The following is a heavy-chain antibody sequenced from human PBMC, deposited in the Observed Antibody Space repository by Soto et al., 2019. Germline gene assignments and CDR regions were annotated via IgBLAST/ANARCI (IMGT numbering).Heavy chain of an antibody. D-gene: IGHD3-10*01. CDR1: GGTFSSYA. Sequence: SVKVSCKASGGTFSSYAISWVRQAPGQGLEWMGGIIPIFGTANYAQKFQGRVTITADTSTSTAYMELRSLRSDDTAVYYCARGITLVRGPNAVYYMDVWGKGTTVTVSS. CDR2: IIPIFGTA. J-gene: IGHJ6*03. CDR3: ARGITLVRGPNAVYYMDV. V-gene: IGHV1-69*06.